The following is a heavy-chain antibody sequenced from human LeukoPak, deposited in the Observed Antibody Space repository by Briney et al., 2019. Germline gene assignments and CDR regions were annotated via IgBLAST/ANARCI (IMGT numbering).Heavy chain of an antibody. CDR1: GYTFTDYY. J-gene: IGHJ4*02. CDR2: INPISGDT. V-gene: IGHV1-2*02. Sequence: ASVKVSCKASGYTFTDYYMHWVRQAPGQGLEWMGWINPISGDTNSAQRFQGRVTMTMDTSISTAYMELSWLRSDDTAVYYCARASYCGGGCYYYFDYWGQGTLVTASS. CDR3: ARASYCGGGCYYYFDY. D-gene: IGHD2-21*02.